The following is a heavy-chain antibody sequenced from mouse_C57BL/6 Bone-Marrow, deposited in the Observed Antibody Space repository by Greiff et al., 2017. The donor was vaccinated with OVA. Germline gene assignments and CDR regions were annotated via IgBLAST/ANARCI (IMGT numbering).Heavy chain of an antibody. Sequence: VQLQQSGAELVRPGASVKLSCTASGFNIKDDYMHWVKQRPEQGLEWIGWIDPENGDTEYASKFQGKATITADTSSNTAYLQLSSLTSEDTAVYSCTTGGITTVVARGDYWGQGTTLTVSS. D-gene: IGHD1-1*01. CDR1: GFNIKDDY. V-gene: IGHV14-4*01. CDR3: TTGGITTVVARGDY. CDR2: IDPENGDT. J-gene: IGHJ2*01.